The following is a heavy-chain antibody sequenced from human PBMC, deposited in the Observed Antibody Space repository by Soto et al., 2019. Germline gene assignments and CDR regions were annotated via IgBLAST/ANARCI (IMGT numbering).Heavy chain of an antibody. D-gene: IGHD5-18*01. CDR3: AISWIQLCYAYYYYGMEV. V-gene: IGHV1-8*01. J-gene: IGHJ6*02. Sequence: QVQLVQSGAEVKKPGASVKVSCKASGYTFTSYDINWVRQATGQGLEWMGWMNPNSGNTGYAQKFQGRVTMTRNTCISTAYMELSSVRFEDTAVYYCAISWIQLCYAYYYYGMEVWGQGTTVTVSS. CDR1: GYTFTSYD. CDR2: MNPNSGNT.